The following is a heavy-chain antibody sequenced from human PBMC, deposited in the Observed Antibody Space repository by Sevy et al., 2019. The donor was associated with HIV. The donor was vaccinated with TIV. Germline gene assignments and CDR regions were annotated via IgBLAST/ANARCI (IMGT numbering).Heavy chain of an antibody. CDR3: AIAKGDTAIQAPFDY. Sequence: GGSLRLSCAASGFTFDDYAMHWVRPAPGKGLEWVSGISWNSGSIGYADSEKGRFTISRDNAKNSLYLQMNSLRAEDTALYYCAIAKGDTAIQAPFDYWGQGTLVTVSS. J-gene: IGHJ4*02. CDR2: ISWNSGSI. V-gene: IGHV3-9*01. D-gene: IGHD5-18*01. CDR1: GFTFDDYA.